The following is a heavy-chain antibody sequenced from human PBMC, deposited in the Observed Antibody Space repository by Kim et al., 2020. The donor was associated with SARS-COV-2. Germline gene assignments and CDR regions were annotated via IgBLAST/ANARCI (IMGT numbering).Heavy chain of an antibody. CDR3: ARDHIPYTGSYHPSGY. Sequence: LRLSCGASGFPFRSYAIHWVRQAPGKGLEWVAVISYDGSHKYYVDSVKGRFTISRDNSKNTLFLQMNSLRVEDTAVYYCARDHIPYTGSYHPSGYWGQGTLVTVSS. D-gene: IGHD1-26*01. J-gene: IGHJ4*02. CDR2: ISYDGSHK. CDR1: GFPFRSYA. V-gene: IGHV3-30-3*01.